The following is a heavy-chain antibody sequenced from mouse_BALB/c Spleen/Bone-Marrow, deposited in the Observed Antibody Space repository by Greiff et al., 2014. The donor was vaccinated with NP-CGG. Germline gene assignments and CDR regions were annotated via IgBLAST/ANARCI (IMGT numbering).Heavy chain of an antibody. D-gene: IGHD1-2*01. CDR2: IWADGST. Sequence: VQRVESGPGLVAPSQSLSITCTVSGFSLTNYGVHWVRQPPGKGLEWLGVIWADGSTNYNSALMSRLSISKDNSKSQVFFQMNSLQTDDTAMYYCARITTATGAMDYWGQGTSVTVSS. J-gene: IGHJ4*01. CDR1: GFSLTNYG. V-gene: IGHV2-9*02. CDR3: ARITTATGAMDY.